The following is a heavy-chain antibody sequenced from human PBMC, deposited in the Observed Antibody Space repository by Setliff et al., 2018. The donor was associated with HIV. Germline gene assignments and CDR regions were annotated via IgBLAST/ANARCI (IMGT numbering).Heavy chain of an antibody. Sequence: PSETLSLTCAVYGGSFSGFYWNWIRQPPGKGLEWIGEINHSGSTNYNPSLKSRVTISVDTSKNQFSLRLSSVIAADTAVYYCARDRRGSSRFYFDYWGQGTLVTVSS. D-gene: IGHD6-13*01. J-gene: IGHJ4*02. V-gene: IGHV4-34*01. CDR1: GGSFSGFY. CDR3: ARDRRGSSRFYFDY. CDR2: INHSGST.